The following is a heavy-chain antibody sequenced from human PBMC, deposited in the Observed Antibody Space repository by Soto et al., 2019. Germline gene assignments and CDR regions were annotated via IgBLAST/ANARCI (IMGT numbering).Heavy chain of an antibody. CDR2: ISNNGDST. Sequence: EVQLVESGGGLVQPGGSLRLSCAASGFTFSSYAMHWVRQAPGKGLEYVSVISNNGDSTYYASSVEGRFTISRDNSKNTLYPQMGSLRPDDLTVYYCAREPPTCGGECYFLDYWGQGTLVTVSS. D-gene: IGHD2-21*01. CDR1: GFTFSSYA. V-gene: IGHV3-64*01. J-gene: IGHJ4*02. CDR3: AREPPTCGGECYFLDY.